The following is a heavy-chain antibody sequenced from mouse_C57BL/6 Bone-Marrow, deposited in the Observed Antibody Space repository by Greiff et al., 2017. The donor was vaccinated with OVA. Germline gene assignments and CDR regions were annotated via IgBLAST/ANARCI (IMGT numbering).Heavy chain of an antibody. J-gene: IGHJ4*01. Sequence: VQLQESGGGLVKPGGSLKLSCAASGFTFSSYTMSWVRQTPEKRLEWVATISGGGGNTYYPDSVKGRFTISRDNAKNTLYLQMSSLRSEDTALYDCANYYGSRFYAMDYWGQGTSVTVSS. CDR2: ISGGGGNT. D-gene: IGHD1-1*01. CDR1: GFTFSSYT. CDR3: ANYYGSRFYAMDY. V-gene: IGHV5-9*01.